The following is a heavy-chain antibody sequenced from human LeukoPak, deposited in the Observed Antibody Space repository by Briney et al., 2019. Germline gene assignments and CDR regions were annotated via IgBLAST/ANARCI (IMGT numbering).Heavy chain of an antibody. J-gene: IGHJ4*02. Sequence: GGSLRLSCTASGFTFSTQWMTWVRQALGKGLEWVANIRQDGSETQYVDSMKGRFTISRDNAKNSLYLQMSNLRAEDTAIYYCVTTTRPRAFDYWGQGTLVTVSS. CDR2: IRQDGSET. V-gene: IGHV3-7*01. CDR3: VTTTRPRAFDY. D-gene: IGHD1-26*01. CDR1: GFTFSTQW.